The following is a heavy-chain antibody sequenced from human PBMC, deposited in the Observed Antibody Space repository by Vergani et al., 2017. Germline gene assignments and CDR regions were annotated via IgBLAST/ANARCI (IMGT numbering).Heavy chain of an antibody. Sequence: EVQLVESGGGLVKPGGSLRLSCAASGFTFSSYSMNWVRQAPGKGLMWVARIDEYGNRATYGDFETGRFTISRDNAKNTVFLQMNNLRADDAGVYYCVRTEYCTGIACNTRFDSWGQGALVTVSS. V-gene: IGHV3-74*02. CDR1: GFTFSSYS. J-gene: IGHJ5*01. CDR2: IDEYGNRA. CDR3: VRTEYCTGIACNTRFDS. D-gene: IGHD2-8*02.